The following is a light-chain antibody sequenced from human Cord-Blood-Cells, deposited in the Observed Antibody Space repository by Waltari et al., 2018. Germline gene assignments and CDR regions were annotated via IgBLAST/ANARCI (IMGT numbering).Light chain of an antibody. CDR2: DAS. CDR1: QSVSSY. Sequence: EIVLTQSPATLSLSPGERATLSCRASQSVSSYLAWYQQKPGQAPRLLIYDASNRATGIPDRFSGSGSGTDFTLTISRLEPEDFAVYYCQQYGSSRTFGQGTKVEIK. CDR3: QQYGSSRT. V-gene: IGKV3-20*01. J-gene: IGKJ1*01.